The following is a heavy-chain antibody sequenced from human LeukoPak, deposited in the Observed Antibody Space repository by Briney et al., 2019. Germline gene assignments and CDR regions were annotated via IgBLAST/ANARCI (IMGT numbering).Heavy chain of an antibody. D-gene: IGHD2-15*01. CDR3: ARVRGDCSGGSCLPLS. CDR2: MNPNSGNT. CDR1: GYTFTSYD. Sequence: GASVKVSCKASGYTFTSYDINWVRQATGQGLEWMGWMNPNSGNTGYAQKFQGRVTMTRDTSTSTVYMELSSLRSEDTAVYYCARVRGDCSGGSCLPLSWGQGTLVTVSS. V-gene: IGHV1-8*01. J-gene: IGHJ4*02.